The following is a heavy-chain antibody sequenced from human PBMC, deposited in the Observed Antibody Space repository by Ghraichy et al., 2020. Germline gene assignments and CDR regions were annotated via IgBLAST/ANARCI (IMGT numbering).Heavy chain of an antibody. Sequence: LSLTCAASGFTFSSYAMSWVRQAPGKGLEWVSAISGSGGSTYYADSVKGRFTISRDNSKNTLYLQMNSLRAEDTAVYYCAKAVPSGYYGSGSYYHFDYWGQGTLVTVSS. CDR3: AKAVPSGYYGSGSYYHFDY. J-gene: IGHJ4*02. CDR2: ISGSGGST. D-gene: IGHD3-10*01. CDR1: GFTFSSYA. V-gene: IGHV3-23*01.